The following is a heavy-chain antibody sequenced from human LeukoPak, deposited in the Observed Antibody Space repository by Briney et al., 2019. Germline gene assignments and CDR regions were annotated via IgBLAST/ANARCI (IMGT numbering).Heavy chain of an antibody. J-gene: IGHJ4*02. CDR1: GLIFSDYY. CDR3: VRRGSRSY. V-gene: IGHV3-11*01. Sequence: GGSLRLSCAASGLIFSDYYMSWFRQAPGKGLEWISFISSGANSIYYADSVKGRFTISRDNAKNSLYLQMNSLRVDDTAVYYCVRRGSRSYWGQGTLVTVSS. D-gene: IGHD3-16*02. CDR2: ISSGANSI.